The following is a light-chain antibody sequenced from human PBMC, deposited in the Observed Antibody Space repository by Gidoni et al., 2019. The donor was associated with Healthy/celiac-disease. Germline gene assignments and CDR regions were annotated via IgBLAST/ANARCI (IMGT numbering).Light chain of an antibody. J-gene: IGKJ1*01. CDR2: WAS. CDR1: QSVLYSSNNKNY. V-gene: IGKV4-1*01. CDR3: QQYYSTPRT. Sequence: DIVMTQSPDSLAVALGERATINCKSSQSVLYSSNNKNYLAWYQQKPRQPPKLLIYWASTRESGVPDRFSGSGSGTDFTLTISSLRAEDVAVYYCQQYYSTPRTFGQGTKVEIK.